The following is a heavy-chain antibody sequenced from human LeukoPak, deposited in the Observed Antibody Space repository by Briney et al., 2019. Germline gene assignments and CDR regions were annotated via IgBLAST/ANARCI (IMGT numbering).Heavy chain of an antibody. D-gene: IGHD2-21*02. CDR1: GFTFSNAW. V-gene: IGHV3-15*01. CDR3: TTDIGGWAYCGGDCSPGPDY. J-gene: IGHJ4*02. Sequence: GGSLRLSCAASGFTFSNAWMSWVRQAPGKGLEWVGRIKSKTDGGTTDYAAPVKGRFTISRDDSKNTLYLQMNSLKTEDTAVYYCTTDIGGWAYCGGDCSPGPDYWGQGTLVTVSS. CDR2: IKSKTDGGTT.